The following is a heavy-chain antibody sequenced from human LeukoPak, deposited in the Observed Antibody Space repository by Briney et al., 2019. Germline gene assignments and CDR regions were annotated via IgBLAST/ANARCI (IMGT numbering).Heavy chain of an antibody. Sequence: ASVKVSCKASGYTFTSYYMHWVRQAPGRGLEWMGIINPSGGSTSYAQKFQGRVTMTRDTSTSTVYMELSSLRSEDTAVYYCAREYVATTNVPAFDIWGQGTMVTVSS. J-gene: IGHJ3*02. D-gene: IGHD5-12*01. CDR2: INPSGGST. CDR1: GYTFTSYY. CDR3: AREYVATTNVPAFDI. V-gene: IGHV1-46*01.